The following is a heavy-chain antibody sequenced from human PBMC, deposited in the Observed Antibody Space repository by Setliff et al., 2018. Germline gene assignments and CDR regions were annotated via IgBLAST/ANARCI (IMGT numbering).Heavy chain of an antibody. J-gene: IGHJ4*02. CDR1: GYTFTSYG. D-gene: IGHD2-15*01. Sequence: ASVKVSCKASGYTFTSYGISWVRQAPGQGLEWMGWISAYNGNTNYAQKLQGRVTMTTDTSTSTAYMELRSLRSDDTAVYYCARDLVGYCSGGSCYDWDYRGQGTQVTVSS. CDR3: ARDLVGYCSGGSCYDWDY. V-gene: IGHV1-18*01. CDR2: ISAYNGNT.